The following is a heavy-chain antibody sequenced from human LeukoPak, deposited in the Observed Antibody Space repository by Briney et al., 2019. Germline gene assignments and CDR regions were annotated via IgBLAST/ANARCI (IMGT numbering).Heavy chain of an antibody. Sequence: SVKVSCKASGGTFSSCAISWVRQAPGRGLEWMGGIIPIFGTANYAQKFQGRVTITADESTSTAYMELSSLRSEDTAVYYCAKSSLRYSSSLGDYYYGMDVWGQGTTVTVSS. CDR3: AKSSLRYSSSLGDYYYGMDV. V-gene: IGHV1-69*13. CDR2: IIPIFGTA. D-gene: IGHD6-13*01. CDR1: GGTFSSCA. J-gene: IGHJ6*02.